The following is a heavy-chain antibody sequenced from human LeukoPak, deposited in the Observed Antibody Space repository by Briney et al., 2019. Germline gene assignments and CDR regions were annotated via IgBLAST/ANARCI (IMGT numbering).Heavy chain of an antibody. J-gene: IGHJ4*02. CDR3: ARNSDTSGYYFDY. D-gene: IGHD3-22*01. V-gene: IGHV4-31*03. CDR1: GDSINSGGYY. CDR2: IYFSGSA. Sequence: SETLSLTCTVSGDSINSGGYYWSWIRQHPGKGLEWIVYIYFSGSAYYNPSRKSRASISVDTSKNQFSLKLSAVTAADTAMYYCARNSDTSGYYFDYWGQGTLVTVSS.